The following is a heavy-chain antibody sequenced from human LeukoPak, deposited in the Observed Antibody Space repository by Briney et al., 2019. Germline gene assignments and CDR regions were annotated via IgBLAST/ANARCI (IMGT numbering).Heavy chain of an antibody. Sequence: GGSLRLSCAASGFTFSSYAMHWVRQAPGKGLEWVAVISYDGSNKYYADSVKGRFTISRDNSKNTLYLQMNSLRDEDTAVYYCAKFEFGFWGQGTLVTVSS. CDR1: GFTFSSYA. CDR3: AKFEFGF. D-gene: IGHD3-16*01. CDR2: ISYDGSNK. V-gene: IGHV3-30*04. J-gene: IGHJ4*02.